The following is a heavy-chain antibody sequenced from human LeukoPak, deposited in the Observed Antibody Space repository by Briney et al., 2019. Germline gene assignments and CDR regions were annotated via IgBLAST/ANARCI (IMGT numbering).Heavy chain of an antibody. Sequence: GGSLRLSCAASGFTVSSNYMSWVRQAPGKGLEWVSVIYSGGSTYYADSVKGRFTISRDNSKNSLYLQMNSLRAEDTAVYYCVRGVVVVPAAMLYSAFDIWGQGTMVTVSS. CDR1: GFTVSSNY. J-gene: IGHJ3*02. CDR3: VRGVVVVPAAMLYSAFDI. D-gene: IGHD2-2*01. V-gene: IGHV3-53*01. CDR2: IYSGGST.